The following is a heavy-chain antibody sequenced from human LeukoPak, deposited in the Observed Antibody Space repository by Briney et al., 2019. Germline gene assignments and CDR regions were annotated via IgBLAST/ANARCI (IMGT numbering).Heavy chain of an antibody. CDR1: GGSISSYY. D-gene: IGHD6-19*01. CDR3: ARDRGSGWNDAFDI. Sequence: SKTLSLTCTVSGGSISSYYWSWIRQPPGKGLEWIGYIYYSGSTTYNPSLKSRVTISVDTSKNQFSLKLSSVTAADTAVYYCARDRGSGWNDAFDIWGQGTMVTVSS. J-gene: IGHJ3*02. V-gene: IGHV4-59*01. CDR2: IYYSGST.